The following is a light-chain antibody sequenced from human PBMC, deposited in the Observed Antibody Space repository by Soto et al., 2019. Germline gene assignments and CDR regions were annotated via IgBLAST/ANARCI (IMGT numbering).Light chain of an antibody. Sequence: EIVLTQSPATLSLSPGERATLYCRASQSVSSSLAWYQQKPGQAPRLLIYGASSRATGIPDRFSGSGSGTDFTLTISRLEPEDFAVYYCQQYGSSGTFGQGTKVDIK. CDR1: QSVSSS. CDR2: GAS. CDR3: QQYGSSGT. V-gene: IGKV3-20*01. J-gene: IGKJ1*01.